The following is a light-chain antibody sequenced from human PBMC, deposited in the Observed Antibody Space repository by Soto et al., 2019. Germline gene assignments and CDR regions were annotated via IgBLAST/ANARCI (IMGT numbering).Light chain of an antibody. CDR1: SSDVGDYKY. V-gene: IGLV2-11*01. Sequence: QSALTQPRSVSGSPGQSVTISCTGTSSDVGDYKYVSWYRQHPDKAPKLIIYDVSERPSGVPDRFSGSKSGNTASLTISGLQAEDEADYYCCSYAGSYSYVFGTGTKVTVL. CDR2: DVS. J-gene: IGLJ1*01. CDR3: CSYAGSYSYV.